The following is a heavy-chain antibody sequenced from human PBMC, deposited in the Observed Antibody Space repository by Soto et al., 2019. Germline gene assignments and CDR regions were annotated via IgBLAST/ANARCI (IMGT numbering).Heavy chain of an antibody. CDR2: ISYDGSNK. D-gene: IGHD3-3*01. Sequence: QVQLVESGGGVVQPGRSLRLSCAASGFTFSSYAMHWVRQAPGKGLEWVAVISYDGSNKYYADSVKGRFTISRDNSKNTLYLQMNSLRAEDTAVYYCAATGPTITIFGVAMDYWGQGTLVTVSS. J-gene: IGHJ4*02. CDR1: GFTFSSYA. V-gene: IGHV3-30-3*01. CDR3: AATGPTITIFGVAMDY.